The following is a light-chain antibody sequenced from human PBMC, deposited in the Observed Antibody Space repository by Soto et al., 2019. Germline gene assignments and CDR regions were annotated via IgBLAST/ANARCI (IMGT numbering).Light chain of an antibody. CDR3: QQYPNWTPIP. CDR2: GAS. CDR1: QSVSSN. V-gene: IGKV3-15*01. J-gene: IGKJ5*01. Sequence: EIVMTQSPATQFVSPGERATLSCRASQSVSSNLAWYQQKPGQAPRLLIYGASTRATGSPARFSGSGSGTDYSITNSILQSEDFAGFKCQQYPNWTPIPFGQGQRLEIK.